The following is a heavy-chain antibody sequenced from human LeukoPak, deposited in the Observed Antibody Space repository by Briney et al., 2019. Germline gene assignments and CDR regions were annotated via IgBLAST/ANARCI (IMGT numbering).Heavy chain of an antibody. CDR1: GFSFSSYG. D-gene: IGHD3-10*01. J-gene: IGHJ4*02. CDR2: IRYEGSQK. CDR3: AKCIASGSYSFRFDY. Sequence: GGSLRLSCSASGFSFSSYGMHWVRQAPGKGLEWVAFIRYEGSQKYYADSVKGRFTISRDNSKNTLYLQMNSLSAEDTALYYCAKCIASGSYSFRFDYWGQGTLVTVSS. V-gene: IGHV3-30*02.